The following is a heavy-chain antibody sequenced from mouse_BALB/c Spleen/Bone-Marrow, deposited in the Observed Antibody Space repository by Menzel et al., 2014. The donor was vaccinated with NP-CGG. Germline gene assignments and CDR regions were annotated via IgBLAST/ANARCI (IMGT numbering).Heavy chain of an antibody. CDR2: INPDSRTI. CDR1: GFDFSRYW. D-gene: IGHD2-3*01. J-gene: IGHJ3*01. Sequence: EVQGAESGGGLVHPGGSLKLSCAASGFDFSRYWMGWVRQAPGKGLEWIGEINPDSRTINYTPSLKDKFIISRDNAKNTLYLQMSKVRSEDTALYSCSRLGYYGGFAYWGQGTLVTVSA. V-gene: IGHV4-1*02. CDR3: SRLGYYGGFAY.